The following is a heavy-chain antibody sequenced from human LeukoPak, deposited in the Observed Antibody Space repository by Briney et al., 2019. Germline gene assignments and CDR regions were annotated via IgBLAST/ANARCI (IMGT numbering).Heavy chain of an antibody. Sequence: SETLSLTCTVSGGSISTYYWSWIRQPPGKGLEWIGYIYYSGSSNYNPSLKSRATISVDTSKNQFSLKLRSVTPADTAVYYCARSGITMVTHFDYWGQGTLVTVSS. CDR1: GGSISTYY. CDR2: IYYSGSS. D-gene: IGHD3-10*01. J-gene: IGHJ4*02. V-gene: IGHV4-59*01. CDR3: ARSGITMVTHFDY.